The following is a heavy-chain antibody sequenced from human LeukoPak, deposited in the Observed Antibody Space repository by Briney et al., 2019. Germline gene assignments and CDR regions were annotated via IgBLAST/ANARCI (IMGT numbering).Heavy chain of an antibody. CDR2: IYTSGNT. D-gene: IGHD3-22*01. CDR1: GGSISSYS. CDR3: ARDLLSGSGYFFDY. V-gene: IGHV4-4*07. J-gene: IGHJ4*02. Sequence: SETLSLTCTVSGGSISSYSWSWIRQPAGKGLEWIGRIYTSGNTNYNPSLKNRVTVSVDTSKNQFSLNLSSVTAADTAVYYCARDLLSGSGYFFDYWGQGTLVTVSS.